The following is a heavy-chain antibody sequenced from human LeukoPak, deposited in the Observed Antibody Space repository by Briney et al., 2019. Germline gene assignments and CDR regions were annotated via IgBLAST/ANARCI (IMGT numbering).Heavy chain of an antibody. D-gene: IGHD2-15*01. J-gene: IGHJ6*02. Sequence: SQTLSLTCALSGDSVSSNSAAWNWIRQSPSRGLEWLGRTYYRSKWYNDYAVSVKSRITINPDTSKNQFSLQLNSVTPEDTAVYYCARDWWWYCSGGSCGRPARVDYYYYGMDVWGQGTTVTVSS. CDR3: ARDWWWYCSGGSCGRPARVDYYYYGMDV. CDR1: GDSVSSNSAA. V-gene: IGHV6-1*01. CDR2: TYYRSKWYN.